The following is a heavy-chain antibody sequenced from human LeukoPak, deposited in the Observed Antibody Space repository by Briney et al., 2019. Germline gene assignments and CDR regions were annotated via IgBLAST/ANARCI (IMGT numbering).Heavy chain of an antibody. CDR3: AREGYYYGSGSDTPSFDY. J-gene: IGHJ4*02. CDR2: ISSSGSTI. V-gene: IGHV3-11*01. Sequence: GGSLRLSCAASGFTFSDYYMSWIRQAPGKGLEWVSYISSSGSTIHYADSVKGRFTISRDNAKNSLYLQMNSLRAEDTAVYYCAREGYYYGSGSDTPSFDYWGQGTLVTVSS. D-gene: IGHD3-10*01. CDR1: GFTFSDYY.